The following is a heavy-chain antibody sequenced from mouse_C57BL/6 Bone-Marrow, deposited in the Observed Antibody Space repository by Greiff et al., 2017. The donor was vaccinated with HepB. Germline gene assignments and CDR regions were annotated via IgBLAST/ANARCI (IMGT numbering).Heavy chain of an antibody. D-gene: IGHD2-4*01. V-gene: IGHV1-15*01. Sequence: QVQLKESGAELVRPGASVTLSCKASGYTFTDYEMHWVKQTPVHGLEWIGAIDPETGGTAYNQKFKGKAILTADKSSSTAYMELRSLTSEDSAVYYCTRGGDYGPFAYWGQGTLVTVSA. CDR2: IDPETGGT. J-gene: IGHJ3*01. CDR3: TRGGDYGPFAY. CDR1: GYTFTDYE.